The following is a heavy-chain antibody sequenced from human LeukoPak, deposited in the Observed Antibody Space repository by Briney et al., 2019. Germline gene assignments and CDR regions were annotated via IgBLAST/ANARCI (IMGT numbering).Heavy chain of an antibody. J-gene: IGHJ5*02. D-gene: IGHD6-19*01. CDR3: ARDHFGYSSGWWGRRSYWFDP. Sequence: ASVKVSCKASGYSFTGYYMHWVRQAPGQGLEWMGWINPNSGDTKYAQKFQGRVTMTGDTSISTAYMELTRLRSDDTAVYYCARDHFGYSSGWWGRRSYWFDPWGQGTLVTVSS. V-gene: IGHV1-2*02. CDR2: INPNSGDT. CDR1: GYSFTGYY.